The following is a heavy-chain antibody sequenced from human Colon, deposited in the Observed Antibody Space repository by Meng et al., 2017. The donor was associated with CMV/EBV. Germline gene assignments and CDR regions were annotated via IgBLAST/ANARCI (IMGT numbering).Heavy chain of an antibody. CDR3: ARATVQGINWFDP. Sequence: GESLKISCAASGFTFSSYWMHWVRQAPGKGLVWVSRINSDGSIKNYADSVKGRFTISRDNAKNTLYLQMNSLRAEDTAVYYCARATVQGINWFDPWGQGTPVTVSS. CDR2: INSDGSIK. D-gene: IGHD4-17*01. CDR1: GFTFSSYW. V-gene: IGHV3-74*01. J-gene: IGHJ5*02.